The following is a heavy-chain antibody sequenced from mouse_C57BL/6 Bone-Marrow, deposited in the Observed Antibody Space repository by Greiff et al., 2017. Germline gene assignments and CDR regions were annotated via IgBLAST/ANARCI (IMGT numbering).Heavy chain of an antibody. Sequence: DVKLVESGGGLVKPGGSLKLSCAASGFTFSRYAMSWVRQTPEKRLEWVATISDGGSFTYYPDNVKGRFTVYRDNAKNNLYLQMSHLKSEDTAMYYCARSVYYYGSSSDWYFDVWGTGTTVTVSS. CDR1: GFTFSRYA. V-gene: IGHV5-4*03. CDR3: ARSVYYYGSSSDWYFDV. J-gene: IGHJ1*03. CDR2: ISDGGSFT. D-gene: IGHD1-1*01.